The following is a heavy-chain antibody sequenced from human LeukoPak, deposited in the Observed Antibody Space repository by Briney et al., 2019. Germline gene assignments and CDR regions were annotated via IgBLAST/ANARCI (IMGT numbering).Heavy chain of an antibody. D-gene: IGHD2-21*01. V-gene: IGHV4-39*07. Sequence: PSETLSLTCTVSGGSISSSSYYWGWIRQPPGKGLEWIGSIYYSGSTYYNPSLKSRVTISVDTSKNQFSLKLSSVSAADTAVYYCARDGSLVAQGWFDPWGQGTLVTVSS. CDR1: GGSISSSSYY. CDR2: IYYSGST. J-gene: IGHJ5*02. CDR3: ARDGSLVAQGWFDP.